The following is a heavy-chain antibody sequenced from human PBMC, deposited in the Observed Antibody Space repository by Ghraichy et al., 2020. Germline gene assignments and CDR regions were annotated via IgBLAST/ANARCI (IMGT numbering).Heavy chain of an antibody. V-gene: IGHV3-23*01. D-gene: IGHD1-26*01. CDR1: GFTLSPYA. Sequence: GGSLRLSCAAPGFTLSPYAMTWVRQAPGKGLEWLASLSRTTYYADSAKGRFTISREDSKNTLYLQMNSLRVEDTAVYYCATLLGSGTQWGLNAFDIWGQGTMVTVSS. CDR3: ATLLGSGTQWGLNAFDI. J-gene: IGHJ3*02. CDR2: LSRTT.